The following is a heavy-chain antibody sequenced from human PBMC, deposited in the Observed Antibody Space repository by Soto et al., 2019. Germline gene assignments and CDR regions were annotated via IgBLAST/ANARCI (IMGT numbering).Heavy chain of an antibody. J-gene: IGHJ4*02. V-gene: IGHV3-23*01. D-gene: IGHD5-18*01. Sequence: EVQLLESGGDLVQPGGSLRLSCAASGFTFSNYAMSWVRQAPGKGLEWVSCISGSAGGTYYAYSVKGRFIISRDNAKNSLYLQMNSLRAEDTAVYYCARDLVGYSYGNDYWGQGTLVTVSS. CDR2: ISGSAGGT. CDR1: GFTFSNYA. CDR3: ARDLVGYSYGNDY.